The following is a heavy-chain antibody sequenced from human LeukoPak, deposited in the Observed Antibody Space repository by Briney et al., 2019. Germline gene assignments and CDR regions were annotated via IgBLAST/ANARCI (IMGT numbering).Heavy chain of an antibody. CDR2: IYTSGST. J-gene: IGHJ6*03. Sequence: SETLSLTCTVSGVSISAYYWTWIRQPAGKGLEWIGRIYTSGSTNYNPSPKSRVTISVDTSKNQFSLKLSSVTAADTAVYYCASGGLIAARPSYYYYMDVWGKGTTVTVSS. D-gene: IGHD6-6*01. CDR3: ASGGLIAARPSYYYYMDV. CDR1: GVSISAYY. V-gene: IGHV4-4*07.